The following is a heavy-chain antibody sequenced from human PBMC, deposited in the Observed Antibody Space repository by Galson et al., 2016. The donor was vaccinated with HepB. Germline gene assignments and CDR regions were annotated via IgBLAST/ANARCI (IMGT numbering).Heavy chain of an antibody. CDR2: ISRSGDST. D-gene: IGHD1-1*01. CDR1: GFTFNNYG. CDR3: AKVPRTNMDQFFDY. J-gene: IGHJ4*02. Sequence: SLRLSCAASGFTFNNYGMTWVRQAPGKGLEVVSSISRSGDSTDYADSVKGWFTISRDTFKNTLSLQMNSLRAEDTAVYYCAKVPRTNMDQFFDYWGQGTLVTVSS. V-gene: IGHV3-23*01.